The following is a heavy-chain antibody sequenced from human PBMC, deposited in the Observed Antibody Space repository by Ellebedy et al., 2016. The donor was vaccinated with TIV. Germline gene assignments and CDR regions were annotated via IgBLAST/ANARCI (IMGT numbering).Heavy chain of an antibody. CDR1: GFTFDDYT. CDR2: ISWDGGST. D-gene: IGHD6-13*01. V-gene: IGHV3-43*01. Sequence: GESLKISCAASGFTFDDYTMHWVRQAPGKGLEWVSLISWDGGSTYYADSVKGRFTISRDNSKNSLYLQMNSLRTEDTALYYCAKDSSSWYEDNWFDPWGQGTLVTVSS. CDR3: AKDSSSWYEDNWFDP. J-gene: IGHJ5*02.